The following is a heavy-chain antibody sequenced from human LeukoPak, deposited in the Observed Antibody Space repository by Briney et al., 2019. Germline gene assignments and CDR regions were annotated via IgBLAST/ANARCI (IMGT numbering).Heavy chain of an antibody. CDR3: GKGAGGSGWR. CDR2: ISDSGKST. Sequence: PGGSLTLSCAGSGCTFSSYAMNWIRQAPGKGLEWVSCISDSGKSTYYADSVKRRFSISRDNSKNTLYLQINSLRAEDTAVYYCGKGAGGSGWRWGQRTLLTVS. V-gene: IGHV3-23*01. D-gene: IGHD3-3*01. CDR1: GCTFSSYA. J-gene: IGHJ3*01.